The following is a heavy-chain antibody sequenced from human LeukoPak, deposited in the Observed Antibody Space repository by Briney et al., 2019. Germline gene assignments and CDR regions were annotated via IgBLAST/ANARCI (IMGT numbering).Heavy chain of an antibody. CDR1: GFTFSSYS. D-gene: IGHD3-22*01. Sequence: GGSLRLSCAASGFTFSSYSMSWVRQAPGKGLEWVSYISSSSSTIYYADSVKGRFTISRDNAKNSLYLQMNSLRAEDTAVYYCARGEHSSGYYWTRGAFDIWGQGTMVTVSS. V-gene: IGHV3-48*01. CDR3: ARGEHSSGYYWTRGAFDI. CDR2: ISSSSSTI. J-gene: IGHJ3*02.